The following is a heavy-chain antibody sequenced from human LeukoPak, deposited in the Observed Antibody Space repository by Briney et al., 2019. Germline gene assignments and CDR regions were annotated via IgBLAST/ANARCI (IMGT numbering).Heavy chain of an antibody. V-gene: IGHV3-74*01. D-gene: IGHD6-19*01. CDR1: GFTFSNYW. Sequence: GGSLRLSCAASGFTFSNYWMHWVRQAPGKGLVWVSRINSDGSDTTYPDSVKGRFTISRDNAKKSLYLQMNSLRVEDTAVYYCASSLSTGWGPIDDYWGQGTLVTVSS. CDR3: ASSLSTGWGPIDDY. J-gene: IGHJ4*02. CDR2: INSDGSDT.